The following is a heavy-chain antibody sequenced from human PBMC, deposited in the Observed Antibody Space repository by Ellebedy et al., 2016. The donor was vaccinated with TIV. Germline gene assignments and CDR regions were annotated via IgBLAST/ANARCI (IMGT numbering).Heavy chain of an antibody. D-gene: IGHD1-7*01. V-gene: IGHV3-30*18. J-gene: IGHJ6*03. Sequence: GGSLRLXXAASGFRFSSFGMHWLRQAPGKGLEWVAIISYDGSNKYFADSVKGRFTISRDNFKNTLYLQVNSLRAEDTAVYYCAKDGGSTVQNYHYMDVWGKGTTVTVSS. CDR3: AKDGGSTVQNYHYMDV. CDR1: GFRFSSFG. CDR2: ISYDGSNK.